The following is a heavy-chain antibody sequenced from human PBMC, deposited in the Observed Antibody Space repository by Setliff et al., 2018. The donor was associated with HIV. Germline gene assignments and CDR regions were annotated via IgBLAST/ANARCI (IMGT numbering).Heavy chain of an antibody. CDR2: DYHSGST. CDR3: ARGLAVGYFDY. D-gene: IGHD6-19*01. Sequence: SETLSLTCTVAGGSISNSRYYWSWIRQPPGKGLEWIGSDYHSGSTDYNSSLKSRVTISVDRSKNLFSLKLSSVTAADTAVYYCARGLAVGYFDYWGQGTLVTVSS. V-gene: IGHV4-39*07. CDR1: GGSISNSRYY. J-gene: IGHJ4*02.